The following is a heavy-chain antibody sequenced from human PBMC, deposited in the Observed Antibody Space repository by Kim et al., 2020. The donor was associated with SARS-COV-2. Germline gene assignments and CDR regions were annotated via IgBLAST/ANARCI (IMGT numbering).Heavy chain of an antibody. J-gene: IGHJ6*02. CDR2: ISWDGGST. CDR1: GFTFDDYA. Sequence: GGSLRLSCAASGFTFDDYAMHWVRQAPGKGLEWVSLISWDGGSTYYADSVKGRFTISRDNSKNSLYLQMNSLRAEDTALYYCAKDRLLEGGDYYYYYGMDVWGQGTTVTVSS. CDR3: AKDRLLEGGDYYYYYGMDV. V-gene: IGHV3-43D*03. D-gene: IGHD3-16*01.